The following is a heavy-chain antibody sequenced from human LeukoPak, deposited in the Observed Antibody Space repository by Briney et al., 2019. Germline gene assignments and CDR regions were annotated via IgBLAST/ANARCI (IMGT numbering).Heavy chain of an antibody. CDR2: FFSTGRT. CDR1: GGSVSSSNHH. Sequence: SETLSLTCNVSGGSVSSSNHHWAWIRQSPGMGLEWVGTFFSTGRTSQNPDPSLKGRGTLSVDTSRNQFSLHLSSLTAADTAKIFLSNLPGSNPKWYYLDNWGQGTLVTVSS. J-gene: IGHJ4*02. CDR3: SNLPGSNPKWYYLDN. D-gene: IGHD2-15*01. V-gene: IGHV4-39*01.